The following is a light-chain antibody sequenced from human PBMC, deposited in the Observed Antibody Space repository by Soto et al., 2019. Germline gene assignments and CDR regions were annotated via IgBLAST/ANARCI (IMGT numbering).Light chain of an antibody. CDR3: QQYYSYPIT. CDR2: AAS. V-gene: IGKV1-17*01. Sequence: DIQLTQSPSFLSASVGDRVTITCRASQGIRNDLGWYQQKPGKAPKLLIYAASTLQSGVPSRFSGSGSGTDFTLTISCLQSEDFATYYCQQYYSYPITFGQGTRLEIK. J-gene: IGKJ5*01. CDR1: QGIRND.